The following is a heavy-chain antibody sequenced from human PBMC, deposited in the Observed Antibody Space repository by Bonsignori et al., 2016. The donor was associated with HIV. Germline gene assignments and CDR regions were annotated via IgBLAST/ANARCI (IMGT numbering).Heavy chain of an antibody. J-gene: IGHJ6*03. CDR3: ARDSRYYYDSSGYLFYYYYYMDV. V-gene: IGHV1-46*01. D-gene: IGHD3-22*01. CDR2: INPSGGST. Sequence: WVRQAPGQGLEWMGIINPSGGSTSYAQKFQGRVTMTRDTSISTAYMELSRLRSDDTAVYYCARDSRYYYDSSGYLFYYYYYMDVWGKGTTVTVSS.